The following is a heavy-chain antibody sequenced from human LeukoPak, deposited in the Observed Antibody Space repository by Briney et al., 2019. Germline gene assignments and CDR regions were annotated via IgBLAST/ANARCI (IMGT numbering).Heavy chain of an antibody. Sequence: SETLSLTCTVSGGSISSYYWSWIRQPPGKGLEWIGYIYYSGSTNYNPSLKSRVTISVDTSKNQFSLKLSSVTAADTAVYYCAREGNYDILTGLDAFDIWGQGTMVTVSS. D-gene: IGHD3-9*01. CDR2: IYYSGST. CDR3: AREGNYDILTGLDAFDI. V-gene: IGHV4-59*01. CDR1: GGSISSYY. J-gene: IGHJ3*02.